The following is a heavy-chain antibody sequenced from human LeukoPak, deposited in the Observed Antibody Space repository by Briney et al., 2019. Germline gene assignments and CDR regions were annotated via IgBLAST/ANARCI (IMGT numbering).Heavy chain of an antibody. D-gene: IGHD4-17*01. V-gene: IGHV3-9*01. CDR1: GFTFDDYA. J-gene: IGHJ6*02. Sequence: GGSLRLSCAASGFTFDDYAMHWVRQAPGKGLEWVSGISWNSGSIGYADSVKGRFTISRDNAKNSLYLQMNSLRAEDTALYYCAKEFGEGYGDDYYYGMDVWGQGTTVTVSS. CDR2: ISWNSGSI. CDR3: AKEFGEGYGDDYYYGMDV.